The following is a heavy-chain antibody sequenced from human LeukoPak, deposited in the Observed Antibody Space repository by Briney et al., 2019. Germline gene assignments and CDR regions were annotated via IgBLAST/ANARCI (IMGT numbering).Heavy chain of an antibody. CDR1: GYTFTCYY. Sequence: ASVKVSCKASGYTFTCYYMHWVRQAPGQELEWMGWINPNSGGTNYAQKFQGRVTMTRDTSISTAYMELSRLRSDDTAVYYCARIFRDGYNYVDYWGQGTLVTVSS. J-gene: IGHJ4*02. V-gene: IGHV1-2*02. D-gene: IGHD5-24*01. CDR2: INPNSGGT. CDR3: ARIFRDGYNYVDY.